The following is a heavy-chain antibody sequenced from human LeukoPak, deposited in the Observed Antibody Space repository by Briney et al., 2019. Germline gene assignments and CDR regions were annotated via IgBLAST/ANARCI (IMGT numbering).Heavy chain of an antibody. J-gene: IGHJ3*02. CDR2: ISSSSSYI. D-gene: IGHD1-26*01. CDR3: ARDSGRRDAFDI. CDR1: GFTFSSYS. V-gene: IGHV3-21*05. Sequence: GGSLRLSCAASGFTFSSYSMNWVRQAPGKGLEWVSYISSSSSYIYYADSVKGRFTISRDNAKNSLYLQMNSLRAEDTAVYYCARDSGRRDAFDIWGQGTMVTVSS.